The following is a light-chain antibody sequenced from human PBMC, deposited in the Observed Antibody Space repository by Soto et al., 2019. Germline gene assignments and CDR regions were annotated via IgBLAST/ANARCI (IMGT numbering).Light chain of an antibody. CDR2: EDN. Sequence: NFMLTQPHSVSESPGKTVTISCTGSSGSIASNYVQWYQQRPGSAPTTVIYEDNQRPSGVLDRFSGSIDSSSNSASLTISGLKTEDEADYYCQSYDSSNLVFGGGTKLTVL. V-gene: IGLV6-57*02. J-gene: IGLJ2*01. CDR3: QSYDSSNLV. CDR1: SGSIASNY.